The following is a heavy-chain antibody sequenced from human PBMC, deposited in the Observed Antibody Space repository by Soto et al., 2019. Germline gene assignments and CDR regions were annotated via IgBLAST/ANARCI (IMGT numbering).Heavy chain of an antibody. V-gene: IGHV3-48*02. CDR1: GFAFISYS. Sequence: GSLRLSCAASGFAFISYSMNLFRHSPFKWLEWVSYISSSSSTIYYADSVKGRFTISRDNAKNSLYLQMNSLRDEDTAVYYCAREGYCTNGVCYTDYGMDVWGQGTTVTVSS. D-gene: IGHD2-8*01. CDR3: AREGYCTNGVCYTDYGMDV. CDR2: ISSSSSTI. J-gene: IGHJ6*02.